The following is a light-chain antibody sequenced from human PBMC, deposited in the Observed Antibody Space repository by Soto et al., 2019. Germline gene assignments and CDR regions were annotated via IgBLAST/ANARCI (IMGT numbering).Light chain of an antibody. J-gene: IGLJ1*01. Sequence: QSALTQPASVSGSPGQSIAISCTGTRSDVGAYNYVSWYQQHPGKAPKLMISEVTHRPSGVSDRFSGSKSSNTASLTISGLQAEDEADYYCSSFTSRFTFVFGTGTKVTVL. CDR3: SSFTSRFTFV. CDR2: EVT. V-gene: IGLV2-14*01. CDR1: RSDVGAYNY.